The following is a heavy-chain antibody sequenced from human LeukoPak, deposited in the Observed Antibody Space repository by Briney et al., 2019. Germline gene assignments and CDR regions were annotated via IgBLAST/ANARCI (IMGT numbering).Heavy chain of an antibody. D-gene: IGHD5-18*01. CDR1: GGSISSYY. V-gene: IGHV4-59*01. CDR3: ARGGDTAMVTGWFDP. CDR2: IYYSGST. J-gene: IGHJ5*02. Sequence: SETLSLTCTVSGGSISSYYWSWIRQPPGKGLEWIGYIYYSGSTNYNPSLKSRVTISVDTSKNQFSLKLSSVTAADTAVYYCARGGDTAMVTGWFDPWGQGTLFTVSS.